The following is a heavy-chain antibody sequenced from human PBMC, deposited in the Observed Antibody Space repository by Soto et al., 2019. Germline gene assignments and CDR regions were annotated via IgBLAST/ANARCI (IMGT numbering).Heavy chain of an antibody. CDR2: ILYTGTT. J-gene: IGHJ4*02. CDR1: GGSVSSGDHY. D-gene: IGHD5-18*01. V-gene: IGHV4-30-4*01. CDR3: ARGRGYGFGIDY. Sequence: SETLSLTCTVFGGSVSSGDHYWSWIRQSPGRGLESIAYILYTGTTYYNPSLKNRVTISVDTSKNMFSLSLSAVTAADTALYYCARGRGYGFGIDYWGQGIVVTVSS.